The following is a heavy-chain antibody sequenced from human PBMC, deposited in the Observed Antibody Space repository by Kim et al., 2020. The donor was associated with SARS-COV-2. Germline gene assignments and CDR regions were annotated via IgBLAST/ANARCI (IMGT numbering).Heavy chain of an antibody. CDR1: GFTFSSYA. V-gene: IGHV3-30-3*01. Sequence: GGSLRLSCAASGFTFSSYAMHWVRQAPGKGLEWVAVISYDGSNKYYADSVKGRFTISRDNSKNTLYLQMNSLRAEDTAVYYCARWESIAAAGTGDYYYYGMDVWGQGTTVTVSS. J-gene: IGHJ6*02. CDR2: ISYDGSNK. D-gene: IGHD6-13*01. CDR3: ARWESIAAAGTGDYYYYGMDV.